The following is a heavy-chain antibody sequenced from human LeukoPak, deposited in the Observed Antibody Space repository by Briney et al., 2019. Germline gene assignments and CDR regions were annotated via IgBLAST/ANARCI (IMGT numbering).Heavy chain of an antibody. V-gene: IGHV1-2*02. CDR2: INPNSGGT. J-gene: IGHJ3*02. CDR1: GYTFTGYY. CDR3: ARDWIPGSFDTFDI. D-gene: IGHD2-2*03. Sequence: ASVKVSCKASGYTFTGYYMHWVRQAPGQGLEWLGWINPNSGGTNYPQKFQRRVTMTRDTSISTAYMELSRLRSDDTAVYYCARDWIPGSFDTFDIWGQGTMVTVSS.